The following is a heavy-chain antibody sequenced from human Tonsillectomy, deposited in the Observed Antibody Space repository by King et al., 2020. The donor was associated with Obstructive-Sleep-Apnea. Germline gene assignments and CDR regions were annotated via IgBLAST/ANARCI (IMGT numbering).Heavy chain of an antibody. J-gene: IGHJ4*02. CDR2: SKSDGIST. CDR3: ARELYGDYGVDY. CDR1: GFTLSRYW. V-gene: IGHV3-74*01. Sequence: VQLVESGGGLVQPGGSLRLSCAASGFTLSRYWMHWVRQAPGKGLVWGSGSKSDGISTTYADSVSGRFTISRDNAKNTLYLQMNSLRAEDTAVYYCARELYGDYGVDYWGQGTLVTVSS. D-gene: IGHD4-17*01.